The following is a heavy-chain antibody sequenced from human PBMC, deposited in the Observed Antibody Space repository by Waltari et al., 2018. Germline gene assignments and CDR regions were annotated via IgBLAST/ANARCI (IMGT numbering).Heavy chain of an antibody. V-gene: IGHV3-21*01. CDR1: GFNFNTYT. J-gene: IGHJ4*02. CDR3: AREALQLWPSFDY. Sequence: EVRLVESGGGLVKPGGSLRLSCAASGFNFNTYTMNWVRQAPGKGLEWLSSMSGVSSDTYYAASVKGRVTVSRDNANNFVYLQMDSLRVEDTAVYYCAREALQLWPSFDYWGQGALVTVSS. CDR2: MSGVSSDT. D-gene: IGHD5-18*01.